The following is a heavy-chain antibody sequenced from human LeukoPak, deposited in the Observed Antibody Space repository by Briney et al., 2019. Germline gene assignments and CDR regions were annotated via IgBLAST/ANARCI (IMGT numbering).Heavy chain of an antibody. J-gene: IGHJ4*02. CDR1: GGSISSGGYY. CDR2: IYYSGST. D-gene: IGHD3-22*01. Sequence: SQTLSLTCTVSGGSISSGGYYWSWLRQHPGKGLQWIGYIYYSGSTYYNPSLKSRLTISVDTSKNQFSLTLSSVTAADTALYYCAREHDSSGYYLGPFDYWGQGTLVTVSS. CDR3: AREHDSSGYYLGPFDY. V-gene: IGHV4-31*02.